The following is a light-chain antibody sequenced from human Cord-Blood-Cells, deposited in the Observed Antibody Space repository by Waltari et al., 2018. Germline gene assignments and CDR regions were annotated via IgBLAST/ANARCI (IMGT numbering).Light chain of an antibody. Sequence: EIVMTQSPATLSVSPGERATLSCRASQSVSINLAWYQQKPGQAPRLLIYGASTRATGMPARFRGSGSGTESTLTFSSLQSEDFAGYYCQQYNNWPWTFGQGTKVEIK. CDR1: QSVSIN. CDR3: QQYNNWPWT. J-gene: IGKJ1*01. CDR2: GAS. V-gene: IGKV3-15*01.